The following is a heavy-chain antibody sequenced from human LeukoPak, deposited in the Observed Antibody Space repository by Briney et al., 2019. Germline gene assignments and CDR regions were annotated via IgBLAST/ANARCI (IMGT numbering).Heavy chain of an antibody. CDR1: GGSISSYY. V-gene: IGHV4-59*01. CDR2: IYYSGST. D-gene: IGHD6-6*01. Sequence: SETLSLTCTVSGGSISSYYWSWIRQPPGKGLEWIGYIYYSGSTNYNPSLKSRVAISVDTSKNQFSLKLSSVTAADTAVYYCARGSYNWFDPWGQGTLVTVSS. CDR3: ARGSYNWFDP. J-gene: IGHJ5*02.